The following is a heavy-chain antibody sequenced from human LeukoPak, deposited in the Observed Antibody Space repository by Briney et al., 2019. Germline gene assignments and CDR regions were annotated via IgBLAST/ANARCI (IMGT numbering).Heavy chain of an antibody. Sequence: PSETLSLTCTVSGYSISSGYYWGWIRQPPGKGLEWIGSIYHSGSTYYNPSLKSRVTISVDTSKNQFSLKLSSVTAADTAVYYCASRQYCSGGSCYGLGDAFDIWGQGTMVTVSS. CDR1: GYSISSGYY. D-gene: IGHD2-15*01. CDR2: IYHSGST. V-gene: IGHV4-38-2*02. J-gene: IGHJ3*02. CDR3: ASRQYCSGGSCYGLGDAFDI.